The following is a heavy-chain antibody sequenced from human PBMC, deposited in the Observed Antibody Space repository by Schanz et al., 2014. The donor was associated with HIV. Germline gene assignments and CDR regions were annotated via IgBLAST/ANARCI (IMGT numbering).Heavy chain of an antibody. V-gene: IGHV3-23*01. CDR2: ISTGGERT. Sequence: QLLESGGDLIQPGGSLRLSCVASGFPFSNFAMSWVRQDPGRGLEWVSAISTGGERTFYADSVKGRFTISRDNSKNTLYLQMNSLRAEDTAIYHCGTYNYGSGHDYWGQGTLVTVSS. CDR3: GTYNYGSGHDY. CDR1: GFPFSNFA. J-gene: IGHJ4*02. D-gene: IGHD3-10*01.